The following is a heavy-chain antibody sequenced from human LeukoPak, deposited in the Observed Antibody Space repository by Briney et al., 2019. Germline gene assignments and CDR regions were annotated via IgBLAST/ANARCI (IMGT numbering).Heavy chain of an antibody. Sequence: GGSLRLSCAASGFTFSSYSMNWVRQAPGKGLEWVSSISSSSSYIYYADSVKGRFTISRDNAKNSLYLQMNSLRAEDMALYYCAKTTDGSYGSGYFDYWGQGTLVTVSS. CDR2: ISSSSSYI. CDR1: GFTFSSYS. D-gene: IGHD3-10*01. CDR3: AKTTDGSYGSGYFDY. V-gene: IGHV3-21*04. J-gene: IGHJ4*02.